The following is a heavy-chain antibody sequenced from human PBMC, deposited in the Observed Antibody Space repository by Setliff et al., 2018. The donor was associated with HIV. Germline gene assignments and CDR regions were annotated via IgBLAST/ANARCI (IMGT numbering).Heavy chain of an antibody. CDR2: IYINGIT. J-gene: IGHJ4*02. D-gene: IGHD6-6*01. CDR3: ARHVGYSSSSLDY. V-gene: IGHV4-59*08. Sequence: SETLSLTCAVYGGSFSGYYWSWIRQPPGKGLEWVGHIYINGITNYSPSLESRVTISVDTSKNQFSLKLSSVTAADTAVYYCARHVGYSSSSLDYWGQGTLVTVSS. CDR1: GGSFSGYY.